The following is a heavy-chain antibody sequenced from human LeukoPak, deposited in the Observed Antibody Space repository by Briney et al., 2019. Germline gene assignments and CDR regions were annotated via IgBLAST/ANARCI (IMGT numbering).Heavy chain of an antibody. CDR3: TRMTTGHDY. Sequence: PSETLSLTCAVSGVSFNDYYWSWVRQTPGKGLEWIGEINHSGYTNDSPSLKSRVTLSIDTSRKQISLNLRSVTVADTGIYYCTRMTTGHDYWGQGTLVTVSS. D-gene: IGHD4-17*01. CDR2: INHSGYT. V-gene: IGHV4-34*01. CDR1: GVSFNDYY. J-gene: IGHJ4*02.